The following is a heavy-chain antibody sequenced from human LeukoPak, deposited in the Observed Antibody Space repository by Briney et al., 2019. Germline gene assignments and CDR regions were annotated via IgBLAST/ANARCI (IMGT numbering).Heavy chain of an antibody. CDR3: ARDLATPVVVVPAARGGSDAFDI. Sequence: SETLSLTCTVSGGSISSSSYYWGWIRQPPGKGLEWIGSIYYSGSTYYNPSLKSRLTISVDTSKNQFSLKLSSVTAADTAVYYCARDLATPVVVVPAARGGSDAFDIWGQGTMVTVSS. D-gene: IGHD2-2*01. J-gene: IGHJ3*02. CDR2: IYYSGST. CDR1: GGSISSSSYY. V-gene: IGHV4-39*07.